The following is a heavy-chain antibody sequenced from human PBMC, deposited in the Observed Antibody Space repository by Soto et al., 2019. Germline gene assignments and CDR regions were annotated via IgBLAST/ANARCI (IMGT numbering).Heavy chain of an antibody. J-gene: IGHJ5*02. CDR1: GGSISSSNW. V-gene: IGHV4-4*02. Sequence: QVQLQESGPGLVKPSGTLSLTCAVSGGSISSSNWWSWVRQPPGKGLGGIGEIYHSGSTNYNPSLKSRVTLSVDTSKNQFSLKLSSVTAADTAVYYCARKGRDCSGGSCYGDSYNWFDPWGQGTLVTVSS. D-gene: IGHD2-15*01. CDR2: IYHSGST. CDR3: ARKGRDCSGGSCYGDSYNWFDP.